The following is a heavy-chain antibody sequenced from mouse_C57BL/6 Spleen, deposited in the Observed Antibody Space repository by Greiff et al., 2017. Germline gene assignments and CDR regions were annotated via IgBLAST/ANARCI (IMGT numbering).Heavy chain of an antibody. D-gene: IGHD2-4*01. CDR3: ARVDYDGRGFDY. CDR1: GYTFTNYW. CDR2: IYPGGGYP. Sequence: QVQLKQSGAELVRPGTSVKMSCKASGYTFTNYWIGWAKQRPGHGLEWIGDIYPGGGYPNYNEKFKGKATLTADKSSSTAYMQFSSLTSEDSAIYYCARVDYDGRGFDYWGQGTTLTVSS. V-gene: IGHV1-63*01. J-gene: IGHJ2*01.